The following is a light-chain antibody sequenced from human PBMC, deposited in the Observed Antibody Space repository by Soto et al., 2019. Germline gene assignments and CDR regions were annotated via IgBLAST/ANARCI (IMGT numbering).Light chain of an antibody. J-gene: IGKJ2*01. CDR2: QPS. CDR3: QQYKSYPYT. V-gene: IGKV1-5*03. Sequence: IQMTQSPSTLSASVGYRVTITCRASQSISSWLDWYQQKPGKAPKLLFYQPSSLERGVPSRFGGSASGTDSTLTISSLQPEDFATYVGQQYKSYPYTFGQETKVVIK. CDR1: QSISSW.